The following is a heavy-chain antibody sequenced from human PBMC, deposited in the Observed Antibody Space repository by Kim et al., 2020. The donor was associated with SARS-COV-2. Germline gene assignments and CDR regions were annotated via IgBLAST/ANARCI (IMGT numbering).Heavy chain of an antibody. V-gene: IGHV3-30*02. D-gene: IGHD1-7*01. Sequence: GRFTMSRDNSKNTLYLQMNSLGAEDTAVYYCAKLGSSSTPGWITGTTDDPWGQGTLVTVSS. CDR3: AKLGSSSTPGWITGTTDDP. J-gene: IGHJ5*02.